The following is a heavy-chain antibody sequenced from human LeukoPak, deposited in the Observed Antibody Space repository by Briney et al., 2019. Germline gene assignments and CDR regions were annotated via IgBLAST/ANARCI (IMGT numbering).Heavy chain of an antibody. V-gene: IGHV3-23*01. D-gene: IGHD2-15*01. Sequence: GGSLRLSCAASGFTFSSYAMSWVRQAPGKGLEWVSAISGSGGSTYYADSVKGRFTISRDNSKNTLYLQMNSLRAEDTAVYYCAKLPTTVYCSGGSCYDGGVGYWGQGTLVTVSS. J-gene: IGHJ4*02. CDR2: ISGSGGST. CDR3: AKLPTTVYCSGGSCYDGGVGY. CDR1: GFTFSSYA.